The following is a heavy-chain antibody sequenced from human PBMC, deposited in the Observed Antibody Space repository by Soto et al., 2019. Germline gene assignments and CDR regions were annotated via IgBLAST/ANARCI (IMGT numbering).Heavy chain of an antibody. CDR1: GFTFSSYA. D-gene: IGHD6-13*01. Sequence: GGSLRLSCAASGFTFSSYAMHWVRQAPGKGLEWVAVISYDGSNKYYADSVKGRFTISRDNSKNTLYLQMHSLRAEDTAVYYCARDRPHRSSYEFDNWGQGTLVTVSS. J-gene: IGHJ4*01. V-gene: IGHV3-30-3*01. CDR2: ISYDGSNK. CDR3: ARDRPHRSSYEFDN.